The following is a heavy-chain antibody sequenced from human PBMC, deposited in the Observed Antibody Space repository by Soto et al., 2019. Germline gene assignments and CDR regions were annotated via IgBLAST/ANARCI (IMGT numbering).Heavy chain of an antibody. V-gene: IGHV1-69*01. J-gene: IGHJ6*02. CDR1: GGTFSSYA. Sequence: QVQLVQSGAEVKKPGSSVKVSCKASGGTFSSYAISWVRQAPGQGLEWMGGIIPIFGTANYAQKFQGRVTITADESTSTAYMELSSLRSEDTAVYYCAGPRGYSGYDYYYYYGMDVWGQGTTVTVSS. CDR2: IIPIFGTA. D-gene: IGHD5-12*01. CDR3: AGPRGYSGYDYYYYYGMDV.